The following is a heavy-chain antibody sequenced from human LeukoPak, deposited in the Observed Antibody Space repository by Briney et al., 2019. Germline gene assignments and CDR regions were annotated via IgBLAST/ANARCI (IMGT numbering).Heavy chain of an antibody. CDR3: AKDKAWSGYTPFDY. V-gene: IGHV3-23*01. Sequence: PGGSLRLSCAASGFTFSSYAMSWVRQAPGKGLEWVSAISGSGGSTYYADSVKGRFTVSRDNSKNTLYLQMNSLRAEDTAVYYCAKDKAWSGYTPFDYWGQGTLVTVSS. CDR2: ISGSGGST. CDR1: GFTFSSYA. D-gene: IGHD3-3*01. J-gene: IGHJ4*02.